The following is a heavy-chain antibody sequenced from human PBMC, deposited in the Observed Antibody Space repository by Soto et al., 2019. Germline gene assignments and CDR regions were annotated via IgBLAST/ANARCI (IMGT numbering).Heavy chain of an antibody. CDR3: ARGARYCTNGVCAHHGIDV. J-gene: IGHJ6*02. D-gene: IGHD2-8*01. V-gene: IGHV3-13*05. Sequence: GSLILSCAASGFTCSSYDMHWVRQATGKGLEWVSAIGTAGDPYYPGSVKGRVTISRENAKNSLYLQMNSLRAGDTAVYYCARGARYCTNGVCAHHGIDVWRQGTTVTVSS. CDR1: GFTCSSYD. CDR2: IGTAGDP.